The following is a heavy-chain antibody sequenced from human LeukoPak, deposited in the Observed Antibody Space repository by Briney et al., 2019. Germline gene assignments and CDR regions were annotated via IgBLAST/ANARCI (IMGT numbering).Heavy chain of an antibody. CDR1: GYTLTELS. V-gene: IGHV1-24*01. D-gene: IGHD3-22*01. CDR2: FDPEDGET. J-gene: IGHJ4*02. CDR3: AKAPCGDSSGCSPDY. Sequence: ASVKVSCKVSGYTLTELSMHWVRQAPGKGLEWMGGFDPEDGETIYAQKFQGRVTMTEDTSTDTAYMELSSLRSEDTAVYYCAKAPCGDSSGCSPDYWGQGTLVTVSS.